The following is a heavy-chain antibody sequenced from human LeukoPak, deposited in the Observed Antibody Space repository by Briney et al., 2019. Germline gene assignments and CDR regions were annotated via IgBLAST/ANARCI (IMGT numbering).Heavy chain of an antibody. CDR2: INTGGSPI. J-gene: IGHJ4*02. CDR1: GFTFSDYY. D-gene: IGHD2-21*01. Sequence: GGSLRLSCAASGFTFSDYYMSWIRQAPGKGLEWVSYINTGGSPIYYADSVRGRFTISRDNAKNSLYLQMNSLRAEDTAVYYCVRDNPRCCGVIPANIDDYWGQGTLVTVSS. CDR3: VRDNPRCCGVIPANIDDY. V-gene: IGHV3-11*04.